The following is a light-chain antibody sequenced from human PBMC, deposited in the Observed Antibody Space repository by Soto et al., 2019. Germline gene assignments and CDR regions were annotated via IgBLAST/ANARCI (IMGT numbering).Light chain of an antibody. CDR3: QQRSNWPLFT. J-gene: IGKJ3*01. Sequence: EIVLTQSPATLSLSPGERATLSCRASQSVSSYLAWYQQKPGQAPRLLIYDASNRATGIPARFSGSGSGTXXXXXXXXXXXXXXXXYYCQQRSNWPLFTFGPGTKVDIK. V-gene: IGKV3-11*01. CDR1: QSVSSY. CDR2: DAS.